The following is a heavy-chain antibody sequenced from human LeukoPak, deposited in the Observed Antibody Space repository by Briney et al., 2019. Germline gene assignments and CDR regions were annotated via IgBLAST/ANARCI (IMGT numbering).Heavy chain of an antibody. CDR3: ARVGGPDYRLDY. Sequence: GGSLRLSCAASGFTFSSYSMNWVRQAPGKGLEWVSSISSSSSYIYYADSVKGRFTISRDNAKNSLHLQMNSLRAEDTAVYYCARVGGPDYRLDYWGQGTLVTVSS. CDR1: GFTFSSYS. D-gene: IGHD4-11*01. CDR2: ISSSSSYI. J-gene: IGHJ4*02. V-gene: IGHV3-21*01.